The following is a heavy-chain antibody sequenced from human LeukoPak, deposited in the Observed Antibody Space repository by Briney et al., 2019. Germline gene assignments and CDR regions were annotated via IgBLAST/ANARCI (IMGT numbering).Heavy chain of an antibody. D-gene: IGHD5-12*01. CDR1: AGSFIGSCHH. CDR2: VYYGRTT. V-gene: IGHV4-39*01. J-gene: IGHJ5*01. Sequence: SETLSLTCTVSAGSFIGSCHHWGWIRQSPGKGLEWIGSVYYGRTTYYNPSLDGRVTVSLDTSANQFSLQLNSVTAADTAVYYCVRHDGRGGATMGAFDSWGQGSLVTVSS. CDR3: VRHDGRGGATMGAFDS.